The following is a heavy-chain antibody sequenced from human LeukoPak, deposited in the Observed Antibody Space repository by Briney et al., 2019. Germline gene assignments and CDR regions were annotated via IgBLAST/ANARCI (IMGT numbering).Heavy chain of an antibody. CDR1: GYTFTSYD. D-gene: IGHD4-11*01. CDR2: MHPNSGKT. J-gene: IGHJ4*02. V-gene: IGHV1-8*02. CDR3: YSNYGDSFDF. Sequence: GASVKVSCKASGYTFTSYDINWVRQATGQGLEWMGWMHPNSGKTGYAQKFQGRVTITRSISISTAYMELSSLRSEDTAVYYCYSNYGDSFDFWGQGTLVTVSS.